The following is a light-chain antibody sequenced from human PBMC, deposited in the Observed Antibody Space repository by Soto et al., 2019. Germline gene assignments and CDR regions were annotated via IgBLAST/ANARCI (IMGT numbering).Light chain of an antibody. CDR1: SGHSSYA. V-gene: IGLV4-69*01. CDR2: LNTDGSH. CDR3: QTWGNGIVL. J-gene: IGLJ2*01. Sequence: VLTQSPSASASLGASVKLTCTLSSGHSSYAIAWHQQQAEKGPRYLMKLNTDGSHRKGDGIPDRFSGSSSGAERYLTISSLHSEDEADYYCQTWGNGIVLFGGGTKLTVL.